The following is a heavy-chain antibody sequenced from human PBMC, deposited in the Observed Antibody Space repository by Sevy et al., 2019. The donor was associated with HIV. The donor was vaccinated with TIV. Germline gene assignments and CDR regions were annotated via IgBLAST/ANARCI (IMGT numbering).Heavy chain of an antibody. CDR3: ARAHEDYYDSRTGWFDP. D-gene: IGHD3-22*01. Sequence: ASVKVSCKASGYTFTSYGISWVRQAPGQGLEWMGWISAYNGNTNYPQKLQGRVTMTTDTSTSTAYMELRSLRSDDTAVYYCARAHEDYYDSRTGWFDPWGQGTLVTVSS. CDR1: GYTFTSYG. V-gene: IGHV1-18*01. CDR2: ISAYNGNT. J-gene: IGHJ5*02.